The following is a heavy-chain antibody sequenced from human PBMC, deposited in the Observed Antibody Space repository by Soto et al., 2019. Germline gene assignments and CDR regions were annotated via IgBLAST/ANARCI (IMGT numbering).Heavy chain of an antibody. Sequence: QVQLVQSGPEVKKPGASVKVSCKASGYTFANYGISWVRQAPGQGLEWMGWISGYNGDTNYAQKFQGRVTMTTDTSTTIAYMELRSLRSDDTAVYYCAREQSLARQAAPDYWGQGTLVTVSS. D-gene: IGHD2-21*01. J-gene: IGHJ4*02. CDR1: GYTFANYG. CDR2: ISGYNGDT. V-gene: IGHV1-18*04. CDR3: AREQSLARQAAPDY.